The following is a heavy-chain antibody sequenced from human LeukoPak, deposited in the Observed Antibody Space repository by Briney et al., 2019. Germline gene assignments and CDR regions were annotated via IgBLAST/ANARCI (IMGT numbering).Heavy chain of an antibody. V-gene: IGHV1-8*01. J-gene: IGHJ6*03. CDR2: MNPNSGNT. Sequence: ASVTVSFTSSGYTFTIYDINWVRQATGQGLEWMGWMNPNSGNTGYAQKFQGRVTMTRNTSISTAYMELSSLRSEDTAVYYCASGSLDYYMDVWGKGTTVTVSS. CDR3: ASGSLDYYMDV. CDR1: GYTFTIYD.